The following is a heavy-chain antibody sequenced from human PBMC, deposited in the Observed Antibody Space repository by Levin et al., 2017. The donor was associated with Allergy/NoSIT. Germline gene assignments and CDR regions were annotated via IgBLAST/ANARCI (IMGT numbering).Heavy chain of an antibody. D-gene: IGHD6-19*01. Sequence: KTSETLSLTCTVSGGSISSYYWSWIRQPPGKGLEWIGYIYYSGSTNYNPSLKSRVTISVDTSKNQFSLKLSSVTAADTAVYYCARGPDGWYYFDYWGQGTLVTVSS. J-gene: IGHJ4*02. V-gene: IGHV4-59*01. CDR3: ARGPDGWYYFDY. CDR2: IYYSGST. CDR1: GGSISSYY.